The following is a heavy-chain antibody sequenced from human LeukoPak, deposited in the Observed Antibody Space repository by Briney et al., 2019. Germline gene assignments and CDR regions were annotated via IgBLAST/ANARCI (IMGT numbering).Heavy chain of an antibody. Sequence: GGSLRLSCAASGFTFSSYAMSWVRQAPGKGLEWVSAISGSGGSTYYADSVKGRFTISRDNAKNSLYLQMNSLRAEDTALYYCAKDIGGWELLLYFDYWGQGTLVTVSS. CDR2: ISGSGGST. D-gene: IGHD1-26*01. V-gene: IGHV3-23*01. J-gene: IGHJ4*02. CDR1: GFTFSSYA. CDR3: AKDIGGWELLLYFDY.